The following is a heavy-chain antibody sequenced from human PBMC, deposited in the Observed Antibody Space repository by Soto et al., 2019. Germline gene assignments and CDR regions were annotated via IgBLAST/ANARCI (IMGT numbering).Heavy chain of an antibody. J-gene: IGHJ5*02. V-gene: IGHV4-4*07. CDR1: GGSISSYY. CDR2: IYSSGST. CDR3: ARTLETAGTENWFDP. Sequence: SETLSLTCSVSGGSISSYYWSWIRQPAGKGLEWIGRIYSSGSTKYNPSLKSRVIMSVDTSKNQFSLKLYSVTAADTAVYYCARTLETAGTENWFDPWGQGTLVTVSS. D-gene: IGHD6-13*01.